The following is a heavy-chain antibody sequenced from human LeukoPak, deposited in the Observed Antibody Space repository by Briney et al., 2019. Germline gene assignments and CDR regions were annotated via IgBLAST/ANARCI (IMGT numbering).Heavy chain of an antibody. V-gene: IGHV3-48*01. CDR1: GFTFSSYR. D-gene: IGHD2-15*01. CDR3: AKVADYYYMDV. Sequence: PGGSLRLSCAASGFTFSSYRMNWVRQAPGKGLEWVSYISSSSSTIYYADSGKGRFTISRDNAKNSLYLQMNSLGAEDTAVYYCAKVADYYYMDVWGKGTTVTVSS. J-gene: IGHJ6*03. CDR2: ISSSSSTI.